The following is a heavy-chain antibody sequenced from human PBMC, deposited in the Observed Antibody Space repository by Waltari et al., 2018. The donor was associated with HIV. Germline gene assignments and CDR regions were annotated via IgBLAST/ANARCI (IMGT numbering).Heavy chain of an antibody. D-gene: IGHD3-10*01. Sequence: EVQLVESGGGLVQPGGCLRLSCAASGFSVSDNYISWGRLRPGKGLQWVSVLYNEGRTQYIDSVKGRLTIFRDNSKNALYLQMNSLRVDDTAVYYCARMKRSYGSGQARYFYFGMDVWGQGTTVIVSS. J-gene: IGHJ6*02. CDR2: LYNEGRT. V-gene: IGHV3-53*01. CDR1: GFSVSDNY. CDR3: ARMKRSYGSGQARYFYFGMDV.